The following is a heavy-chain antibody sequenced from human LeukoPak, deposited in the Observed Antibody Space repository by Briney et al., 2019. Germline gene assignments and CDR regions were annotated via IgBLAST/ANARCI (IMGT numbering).Heavy chain of an antibody. V-gene: IGHV1-2*02. CDR3: ARVYGSGRSTRWFDP. Sequence: ASVKVSCKASGYTFTGYYMHWVRQAPGQGLEWMGWINPNSGGTNYAQKFQGRVTMTRYTSISTAYMGLSRRRSDDTAVYYCARVYGSGRSTRWFDPWGQGTLVTVSS. D-gene: IGHD3-10*01. CDR2: INPNSGGT. CDR1: GYTFTGYY. J-gene: IGHJ5*02.